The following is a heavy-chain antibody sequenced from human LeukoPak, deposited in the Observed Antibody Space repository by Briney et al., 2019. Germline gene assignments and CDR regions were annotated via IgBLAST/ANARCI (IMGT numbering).Heavy chain of an antibody. Sequence: GGSLRLSCAASGFTFSSYSMNWVRQAPGKGLEWVSSISSSSSYIYYADSVKGRFTISRDNAKNSLYLQMNSLRAEDTAVYYCARDPEYYGSGSYKSRFDPWGQGTLVTVSS. CDR1: GFTFSSYS. J-gene: IGHJ5*02. V-gene: IGHV3-21*01. CDR2: ISSSSSYI. D-gene: IGHD3-10*01. CDR3: ARDPEYYGSGSYKSRFDP.